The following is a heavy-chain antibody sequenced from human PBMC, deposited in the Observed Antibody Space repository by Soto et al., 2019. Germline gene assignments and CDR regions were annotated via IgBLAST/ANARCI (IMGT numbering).Heavy chain of an antibody. CDR2: INAGNGNT. Sequence: ASVKVSCKASGYTFTSYAMHWVRQAPGQRLEWMGWINAGNGNTKYSQKFQGRVTITRDTSASTAYMELSSLRSEDTAVYYCAREKFPTYYDILTGYYKGVYFVNWGQGTLVTVSS. CDR3: AREKFPTYYDILTGYYKGVYFVN. CDR1: GYTFTSYA. J-gene: IGHJ4*02. D-gene: IGHD3-9*01. V-gene: IGHV1-3*01.